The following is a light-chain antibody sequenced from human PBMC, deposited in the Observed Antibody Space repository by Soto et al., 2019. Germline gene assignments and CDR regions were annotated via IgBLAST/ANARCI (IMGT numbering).Light chain of an antibody. V-gene: IGKV2-30*01. CDR3: MQGTHWPPWT. J-gene: IGKJ1*01. CDR2: KVS. Sequence: DVVLTQSPLSLPVTLGQPASISCRSSQSLVYSDGNTYLSWFQQRPGLSPRRLIYKVSNRDSGVPERFSGSGSGTDFTLRISRVEAEDVGIYYCMQGTHWPPWTFGQGTKVEIK. CDR1: QSLVYSDGNTY.